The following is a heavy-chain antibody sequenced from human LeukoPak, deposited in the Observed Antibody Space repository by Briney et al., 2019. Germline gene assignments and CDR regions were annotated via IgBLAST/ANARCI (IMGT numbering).Heavy chain of an antibody. CDR1: GGSISSYY. Sequence: PSETLSLTCTVSGGSISSYYWSWIRQPAGKGLEWIGRIYTSGSTNYNPSLKSRVTMSADTSKNQFSLKLSSVTATDTAVYYCARVRDYGDSGWFDPWGQGTLVTVSS. CDR3: ARVRDYGDSGWFDP. J-gene: IGHJ5*02. CDR2: IYTSGST. V-gene: IGHV4-4*07. D-gene: IGHD4-17*01.